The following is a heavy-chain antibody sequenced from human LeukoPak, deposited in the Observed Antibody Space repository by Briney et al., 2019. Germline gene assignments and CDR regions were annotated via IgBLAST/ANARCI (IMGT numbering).Heavy chain of an antibody. J-gene: IGHJ4*02. Sequence: GASVKVSCKASGGTFSSYAIGWVRQAPGQGLEWMGGIIPIFGTANYAQKFQGRVTITADESTSTAYMELSSLRSEDTAVYYCARDRYYYDSSGYEPGLFDYWGQGTLVTVSS. CDR1: GGTFSSYA. V-gene: IGHV1-69*13. CDR2: IIPIFGTA. CDR3: ARDRYYYDSSGYEPGLFDY. D-gene: IGHD3-22*01.